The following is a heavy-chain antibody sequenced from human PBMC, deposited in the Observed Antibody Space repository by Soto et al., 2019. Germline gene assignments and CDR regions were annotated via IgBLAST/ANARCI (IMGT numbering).Heavy chain of an antibody. D-gene: IGHD6-13*01. Sequence: VKVSCKASGYTFTSYGIHWVRQAPGQRLEWMGWINAANGDTKYSPKFQGRVTITRDTSASTAYMELSSLRSEDTAVYYCVRRHVSATGIDWFDPWGQGTQVTVS. CDR3: VRRHVSATGIDWFDP. V-gene: IGHV1-3*01. CDR1: GYTFTSYG. J-gene: IGHJ5*02. CDR2: INAANGDT.